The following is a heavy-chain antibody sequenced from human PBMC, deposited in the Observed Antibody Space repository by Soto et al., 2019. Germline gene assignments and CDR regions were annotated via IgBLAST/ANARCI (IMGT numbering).Heavy chain of an antibody. D-gene: IGHD6-13*01. J-gene: IGHJ1*01. CDR3: AKDHATLSNSWSSSSAEYFQH. Sequence: GGSLRLSCAASGFTFSSYAMSWVRQAPGKGLEWVSAISGSGGSTYYADSVKGRFTISRDNSKNTLYLQMNSLRAEDTAVYYCAKDHATLSNSWSSSSAEYFQHWGQGTLVTVS. V-gene: IGHV3-23*01. CDR2: ISGSGGST. CDR1: GFTFSSYA.